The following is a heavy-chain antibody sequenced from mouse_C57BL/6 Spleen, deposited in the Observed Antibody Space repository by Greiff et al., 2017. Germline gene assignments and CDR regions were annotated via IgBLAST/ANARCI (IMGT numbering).Heavy chain of an antibody. D-gene: IGHD2-1*01. V-gene: IGHV5-12*01. CDR3: ARQGGNLAWFAY. CDR2: ISNGGGST. CDR1: GFTFSAYY. Sequence: EVKLMESGGGLVQPGGSLKLSCAASGFTFSAYYMYWVRQTPEKRLEWVAYISNGGGSTYYPDTVKGRFTFSRDNAKNTLYLQVSRLKSEDTAMYYCARQGGNLAWFAYGGQGTLVTVSA. J-gene: IGHJ3*01.